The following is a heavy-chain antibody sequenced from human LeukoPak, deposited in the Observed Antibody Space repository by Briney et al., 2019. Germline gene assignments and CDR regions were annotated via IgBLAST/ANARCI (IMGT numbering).Heavy chain of an antibody. Sequence: GGSLRLSCAASGFTFSSYGMHWVRQAPGKGLEWVAVISYDGSNKYYADSVKGRFTISRDNSKNTLYLQMNSLRAEDTAVYYCARSQSGSPRVHYYYYYGMDVWGQGTTVTVSS. J-gene: IGHJ6*02. CDR1: GFTFSSYG. CDR3: ARSQSGSPRVHYYYYYGMDV. D-gene: IGHD1-26*01. CDR2: ISYDGSNK. V-gene: IGHV3-30*03.